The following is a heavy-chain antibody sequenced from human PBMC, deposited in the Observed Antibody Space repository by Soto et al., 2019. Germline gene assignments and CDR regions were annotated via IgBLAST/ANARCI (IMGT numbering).Heavy chain of an antibody. V-gene: IGHV4-38-2*01. CDR3: ARVAVDFTYYFDY. J-gene: IGHJ4*02. CDR2: VYQTGRT. Sequence: SETLSLTCDVSNYSIINGYYWGWIRQPPGKGLEWIGSVYQTGRTYYNPSLKSRATISVDTSKNKFSLKLTSVTAADTAVYFCARVAVDFTYYFDYSGQGTLVTVSS. D-gene: IGHD6-19*01. CDR1: NYSIINGYY.